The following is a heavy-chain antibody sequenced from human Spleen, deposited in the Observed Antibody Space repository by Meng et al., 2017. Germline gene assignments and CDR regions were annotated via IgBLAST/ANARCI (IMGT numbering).Heavy chain of an antibody. J-gene: IGHJ1*01. CDR3: TNDRLSE. CDR2: ISSESAYV. V-gene: IGHV3-21*01. D-gene: IGHD1-1*01. Sequence: GESLKISCAASGFTFSSHSMNWVRQAPGKGLEWVSSISSESAYVYYADSVKGRFTISRDNAKDTVFLQMNNLSGDDTAVYYCTNDRLSEWGQGTLVTVSS. CDR1: GFTFSSHS.